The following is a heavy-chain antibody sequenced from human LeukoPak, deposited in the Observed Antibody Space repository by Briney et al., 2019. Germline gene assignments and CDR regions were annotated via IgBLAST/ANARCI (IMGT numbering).Heavy chain of an antibody. V-gene: IGHV3-74*01. D-gene: IGHD1-26*01. CDR1: GFTFSSYA. J-gene: IGHJ4*02. Sequence: GGSLRLSCAASGFTFSSYAMSWVRQAPGKGLVWVSRINSDGSSTSYADSVKGRFTISRDNAKNTLYLQMNSLRAEDTAVYYCARPISGSSQGFDYWGQGTLVTVSS. CDR3: ARPISGSSQGFDY. CDR2: INSDGSST.